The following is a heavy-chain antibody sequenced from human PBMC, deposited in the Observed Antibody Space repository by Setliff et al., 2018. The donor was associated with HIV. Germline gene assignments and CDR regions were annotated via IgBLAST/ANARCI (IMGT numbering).Heavy chain of an antibody. CDR3: ARQQHSSDLKIWNY. D-gene: IGHD6-19*01. V-gene: IGHV4-39*01. CDR1: GGSISSGSYY. J-gene: IGHJ4*02. CDR2: IYYSGTT. Sequence: ETLSLTCSVSGGSISSGSYYWAWIRQPPGKGLEWIGTIYYSGTTHYNPSLNSRVIISVDTSKNQFSLTLTSVTAADTAVYYCARQQHSSDLKIWNYWGQGTLVTVSS.